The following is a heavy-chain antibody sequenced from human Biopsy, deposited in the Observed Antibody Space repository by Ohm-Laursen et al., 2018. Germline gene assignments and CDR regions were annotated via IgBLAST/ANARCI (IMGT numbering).Heavy chain of an antibody. CDR3: AREEDNSGYDYYGMDV. CDR1: GCTFTGYY. J-gene: IGHJ6*02. Sequence: ASVKVSCKASGCTFTGYYLHWVRQAPGQGLEWMGWINPDNGGTIHAQKFQGRVTVTRDTSISTAYMELRSLRSDDTAVYFCAREEDNSGYDYYGMDVWGQGTTVTVSS. V-gene: IGHV1-2*02. CDR2: INPDNGGT. D-gene: IGHD3-22*01.